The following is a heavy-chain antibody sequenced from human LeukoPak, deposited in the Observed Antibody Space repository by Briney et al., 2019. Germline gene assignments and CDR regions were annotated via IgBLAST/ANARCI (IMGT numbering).Heavy chain of an antibody. D-gene: IGHD4/OR15-4a*01. V-gene: IGHV3-23*01. CDR1: GFTFGNYA. CDR3: AKKAQYDGHYPLDY. J-gene: IGHJ4*01. Sequence: PGGSLRLSCATSGFTFGNYAMSWVRQPPGKGLEWVSAISGRGTDTYNTDSVRGRFTISRDNSKNTLYLQMDSLRAEDTALYFCAKKAQYDGHYPLDYWGQGTLVTVSA. CDR2: ISGRGTDT.